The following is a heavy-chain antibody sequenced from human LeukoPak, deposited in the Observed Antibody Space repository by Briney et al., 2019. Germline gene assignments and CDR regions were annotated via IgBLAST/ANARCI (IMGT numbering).Heavy chain of an antibody. CDR2: ISSSGSTI. J-gene: IGHJ4*02. Sequence: GGSLRLSCAASGFTFSSYEMNWVRQAPGKGLEWVSYISSSGSTIYYADSVKGRFTISRDISKNTLYLQMNSLRAEDTAVYYCARRRYSGSSQHFDYWGLGTLVTVSS. CDR3: ARRRYSGSSQHFDY. V-gene: IGHV3-48*03. D-gene: IGHD1-26*01. CDR1: GFTFSSYE.